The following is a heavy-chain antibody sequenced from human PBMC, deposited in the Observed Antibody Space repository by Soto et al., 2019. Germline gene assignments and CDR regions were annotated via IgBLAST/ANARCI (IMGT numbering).Heavy chain of an antibody. D-gene: IGHD3-3*01. V-gene: IGHV3-30-3*01. CDR1: GFTFSKYA. Sequence: QVQLVESGGGVVQPGRSLRLSCAASGFTFSKYAINWVRQTPAKGLEWVAVISYDASNTYYADSVKGRFTISRDNSKNTVFLQMSSLNADDTAVYFCARGGESNFWSGYPDYWGHGTLVTVSS. J-gene: IGHJ4*01. CDR3: ARGGESNFWSGYPDY. CDR2: ISYDASNT.